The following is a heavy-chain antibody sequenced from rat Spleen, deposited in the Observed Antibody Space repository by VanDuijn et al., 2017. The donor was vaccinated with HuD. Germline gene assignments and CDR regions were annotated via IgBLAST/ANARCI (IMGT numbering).Heavy chain of an antibody. CDR2: ISPKGGST. V-gene: IGHV5-19*01. J-gene: IGHJ3*01. CDR3: TSHGARISRFAY. D-gene: IGHD2-7*01. CDR1: GFIFSNFG. Sequence: EVQLVESGGGLVQPGRSLKLSCTASGFIFSNFGIHWIRQAPTKGLEWVASISPKGGSTHYRDSVKGRFTISRDNAKSTLYLQMDSLRSEDTATYYCTSHGARISRFAYWGQGTLVTVSS.